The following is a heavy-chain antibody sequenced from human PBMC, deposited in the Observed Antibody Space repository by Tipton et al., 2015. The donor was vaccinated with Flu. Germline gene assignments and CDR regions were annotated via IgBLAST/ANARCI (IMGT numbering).Heavy chain of an antibody. CDR1: GGSFSSYY. CDR3: ARGLGQSVDTAMVIKEYYFDY. J-gene: IGHJ4*02. V-gene: IGHV4-34*01. Sequence: TLSLTCAVYGGSFSSYYWNWIRQPPGKGLEWIGEINHSGSTNYNPSLKSRVTISVDTSKNQFSLKLSSVTAADTAVYYCARGLGQSVDTAMVIKEYYFDYWGQGTLVTVSS. D-gene: IGHD5-18*01. CDR2: INHSGST.